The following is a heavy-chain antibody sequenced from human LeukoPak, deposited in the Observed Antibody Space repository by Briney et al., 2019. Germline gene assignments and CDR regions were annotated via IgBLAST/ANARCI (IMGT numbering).Heavy chain of an antibody. Sequence: ASVKVSCKASGYTFTSYGISWVRQAPGQGLEWMGWISAYNGNTNYAQKLQGRVTMTTDTSTDAAYMELSSLRSEDTAVYYCATLLVVVPAAIQGAGDWFDPWGQGTLVTVSS. D-gene: IGHD2-2*02. CDR1: GYTFTSYG. CDR2: ISAYNGNT. CDR3: ATLLVVVPAAIQGAGDWFDP. V-gene: IGHV1-18*01. J-gene: IGHJ5*02.